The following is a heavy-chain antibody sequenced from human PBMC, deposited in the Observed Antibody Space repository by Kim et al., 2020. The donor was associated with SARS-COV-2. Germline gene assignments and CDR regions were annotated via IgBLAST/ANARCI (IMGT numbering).Heavy chain of an antibody. V-gene: IGHV1-69*13. CDR1: GGTFSSYA. J-gene: IGHJ6*02. D-gene: IGHD3-3*01. Sequence: SVKVSCKASGGTFSSYAISWVRQAPGQGLEWMGGIIPIFGTANYAQKFQGRVTITADESTSTAYMELSSLRSEDTAVYYCASFPRPPYYDLDYYGMDVWGQGTTVTVSS. CDR2: IIPIFGTA. CDR3: ASFPRPPYYDLDYYGMDV.